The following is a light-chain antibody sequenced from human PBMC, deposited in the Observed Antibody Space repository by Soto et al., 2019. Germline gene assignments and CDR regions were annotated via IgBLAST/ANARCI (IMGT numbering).Light chain of an antibody. CDR2: GAS. Sequence: EIVLTQSPGTLSLSPGERATLSCRASQSVSSSYLAWYQQKPGQAPSLLIYGASSRATGIPDRFSGSGSGTDFTLTIGRLEPEDFAVYYCQQYGSSPSWTFGQGTKVQIK. J-gene: IGKJ1*01. V-gene: IGKV3-20*01. CDR3: QQYGSSPSWT. CDR1: QSVSSSY.